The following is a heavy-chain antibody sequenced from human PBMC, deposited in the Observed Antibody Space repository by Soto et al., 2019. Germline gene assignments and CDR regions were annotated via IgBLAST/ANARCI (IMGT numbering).Heavy chain of an antibody. CDR2: IHLGGTT. V-gene: IGHV4-4*02. CDR3: ARHLPIPGMTGFDS. CDR1: GVSISSANW. D-gene: IGHD2-2*01. J-gene: IGHJ4*02. Sequence: KSSETLSLTCAVSGVSISSANWWSWVRQPPGKGLEWIGEIHLGGTTNYNPSLKSRVTISLDTSKNQFSLTVTSVTAAGTAVYYCARHLPIPGMTGFDSWGQGALVTVSS.